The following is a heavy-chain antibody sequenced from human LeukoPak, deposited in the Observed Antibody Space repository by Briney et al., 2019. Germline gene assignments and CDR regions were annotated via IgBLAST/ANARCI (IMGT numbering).Heavy chain of an antibody. CDR2: ISGSSRYI. CDR3: ARWYCSSTSCRAFDY. J-gene: IGHJ4*02. CDR1: GFTFSNYT. V-gene: IGHV3-21*01. D-gene: IGHD2-2*01. Sequence: PGGSLRLSRAASGFTFSNYTMNWVRQAPGKGLEWVSSISGSSRYIYYADSTKGRFTISRDNAKNSLYLQLNSLRAEDTAVYYCARWYCSSTSCRAFDYWGQGTLVTVSS.